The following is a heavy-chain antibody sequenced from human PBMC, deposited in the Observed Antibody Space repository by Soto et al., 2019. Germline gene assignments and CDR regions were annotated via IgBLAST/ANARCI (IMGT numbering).Heavy chain of an antibody. CDR1: GYTFTTHY. D-gene: IGHD2-2*01. CDR3: VRAFADLPSDLYYFDH. Sequence: QVQLVQSGAEVKKPGASVKVSCKASGYTFTTHYIHWVRQVPGQGLEWMGMINPSGGGTSSAQKFQGRVMLTRDTSTFTVYRELSSLRPEDTAVYYCVRAFADLPSDLYYFDHWGQGALLTVSS. V-gene: IGHV1-46*01. J-gene: IGHJ4*02. CDR2: INPSGGGT.